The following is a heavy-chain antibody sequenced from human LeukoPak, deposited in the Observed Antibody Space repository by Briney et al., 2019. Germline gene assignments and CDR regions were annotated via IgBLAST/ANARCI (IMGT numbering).Heavy chain of an antibody. CDR3: ATRLA. CDR2: IYSGGST. Sequence: EGSLRLSCAASGFTVSSNYMSWVRQAPGKGLDWVSMIYSGGSTNYADSVKGRFTISRDSSKNTLYLQMNSLRAEDTAVYYCATRLAWGQGTLVTVSS. J-gene: IGHJ5*02. CDR1: GFTVSSNY. D-gene: IGHD3-16*01. V-gene: IGHV3-53*01.